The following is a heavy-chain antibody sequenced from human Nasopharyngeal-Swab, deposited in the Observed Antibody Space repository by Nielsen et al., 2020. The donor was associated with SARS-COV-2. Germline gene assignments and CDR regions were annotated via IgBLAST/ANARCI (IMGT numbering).Heavy chain of an antibody. CDR2: ISHNSGT. V-gene: IGHV4-59*11. CDR3: AKEGATGWFDP. CDR1: GVSITSQY. Sequence: SETLSLTCTVSGVSITSQYWRWIRQPPGKGLEWIGYISHNSGTSYNPSLKSRVTMFMDTSKNQFSLRLRFVTAADTAVYYCAKEGATGWFDPWGQGTLVTVSS. J-gene: IGHJ5*02.